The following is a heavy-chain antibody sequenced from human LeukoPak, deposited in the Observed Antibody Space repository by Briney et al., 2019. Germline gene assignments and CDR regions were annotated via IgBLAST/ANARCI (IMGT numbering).Heavy chain of an antibody. CDR1: GFTFIHYW. V-gene: IGHV3-74*01. J-gene: IGHJ4*02. Sequence: GGSLRLSCAASGFTFIHYWMHWVRQAPGKGLVWVSRIYSDGSRTDYADSVKGRFTISRDNAKNTLFLQLNSLRDEDTAVYYCARGGPSTCGGDCYKDYWGQGTLVTVSS. D-gene: IGHD2-21*01. CDR2: IYSDGSRT. CDR3: ARGGPSTCGGDCYKDY.